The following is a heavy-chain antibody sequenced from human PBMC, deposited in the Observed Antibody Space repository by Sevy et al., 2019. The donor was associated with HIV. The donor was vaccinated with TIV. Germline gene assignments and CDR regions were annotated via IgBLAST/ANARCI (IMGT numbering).Heavy chain of an antibody. J-gene: IGHJ6*04. V-gene: IGHV4-59*01. D-gene: IGHD3-3*01. CDR3: AGQAKSLKIFGVAVPYGMDV. CDR1: GGSITNDN. Sequence: SETLSLTCTVSGGSITNDNWIWVRQPPNKGLEWVGYSSYTGSTSYNPSLTSRLTISVYTSKNELSLKLTSVTDVDTAIYYCAGQAKSLKIFGVAVPYGMDVWGKGTTVTVSS. CDR2: SSYTGST.